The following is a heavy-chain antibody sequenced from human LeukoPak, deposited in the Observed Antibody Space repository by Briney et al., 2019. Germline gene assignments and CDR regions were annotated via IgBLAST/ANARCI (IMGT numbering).Heavy chain of an antibody. CDR2: FYSSGST. CDR3: ARDDSPMTTVTTFAY. J-gene: IGHJ4*02. D-gene: IGHD4-11*01. CDR1: GGSIRGYY. Sequence: SETLSLTCTVSGGSIRGYYWSWIRQAAGKRLEWIGRFYSSGSTNYNPSLKSRVTMSVDTSKSQFSLKLSSVTAADTAVYYCARDDSPMTTVTTFAYWGQGILVTVSS. V-gene: IGHV4-4*07.